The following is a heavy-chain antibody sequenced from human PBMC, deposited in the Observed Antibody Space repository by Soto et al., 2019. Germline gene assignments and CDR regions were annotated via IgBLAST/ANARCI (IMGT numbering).Heavy chain of an antibody. CDR2: INHSGST. Sequence: PSETLSLTCAVYGGSFSGYYWTWIRQPPGTGLEWIGEINHSGSTNYNPSLKSRVTMTRNTSIRTAYIDLSSLSSDDTAVYYCARVMLGGHSDYWGQGTLVTVSS. D-gene: IGHD2-15*01. V-gene: IGHV4-34*10. J-gene: IGHJ4*02. CDR1: GGSFSGYY. CDR3: ARVMLGGHSDY.